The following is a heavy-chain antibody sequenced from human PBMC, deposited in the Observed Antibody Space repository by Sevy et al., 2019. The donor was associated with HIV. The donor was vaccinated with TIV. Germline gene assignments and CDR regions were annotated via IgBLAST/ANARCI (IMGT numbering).Heavy chain of an antibody. Sequence: GGSLRLSCAVSGFPFSSYTMNWVCQAPGKGLEWVSSISSSSSYIYYADSVKGRFTISRDNAKNSLYLQMNSLRAEDTAVYYCAREEEDYVWGTSRDLTFFDYWGQRTLVTVSS. CDR3: AREEEDYVWGTSRDLTFFDY. J-gene: IGHJ4*02. CDR1: GFPFSSYT. CDR2: ISSSSSYI. V-gene: IGHV3-21*01. D-gene: IGHD3-16*02.